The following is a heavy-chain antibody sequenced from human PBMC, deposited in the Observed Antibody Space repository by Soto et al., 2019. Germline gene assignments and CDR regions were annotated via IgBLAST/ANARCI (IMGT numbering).Heavy chain of an antibody. D-gene: IGHD1-1*01. CDR2: ISGSGGST. Sequence: HPGGSLRLSCAASGFTFSSYAMSWVRQAPGKGLEWVSAISGSGGSTYYTDSVKGRFTISRNNAKNSLYLQMNSLRAEDTALYYCAKVRWYNWNDDAFDIWGQGTMVTVSS. V-gene: IGHV3-23*01. CDR3: AKVRWYNWNDDAFDI. CDR1: GFTFSSYA. J-gene: IGHJ3*02.